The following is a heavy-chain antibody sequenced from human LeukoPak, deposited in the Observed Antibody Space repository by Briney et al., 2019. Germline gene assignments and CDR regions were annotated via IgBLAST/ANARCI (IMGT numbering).Heavy chain of an antibody. CDR2: ISSSSSYI. CDR3: ARELLWSFDI. Sequence: GGSLRLSCAASGFTFSSYEMNWVRQAPGKGLEWVSSISSSSSYIYYADSVKGRFTISRDNAKNSLYLQMNSLRAEDTAVYYCARELLWSFDIWGQGTMVTVSS. V-gene: IGHV3-21*01. J-gene: IGHJ3*02. D-gene: IGHD3-10*01. CDR1: GFTFSSYE.